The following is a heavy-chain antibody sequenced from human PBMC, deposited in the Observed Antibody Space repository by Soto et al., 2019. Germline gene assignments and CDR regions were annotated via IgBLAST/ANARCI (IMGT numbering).Heavy chain of an antibody. J-gene: IGHJ6*02. Sequence: QITLKESGPPLVRPTQTLTLTCTFSGFSLTTNGVGVGWIRQPPGKALEWLALVYWDDDKRYSPSLKSRLTITKDSSRNQVVHTMINMEPVNTATYYCAHRRTKIFRPFTYLGMDVWGQGTTVTVSS. CDR1: GFSLTTNGVG. D-gene: IGHD2-8*01. CDR2: VYWDDDK. CDR3: AHRRTKIFRPFTYLGMDV. V-gene: IGHV2-5*02.